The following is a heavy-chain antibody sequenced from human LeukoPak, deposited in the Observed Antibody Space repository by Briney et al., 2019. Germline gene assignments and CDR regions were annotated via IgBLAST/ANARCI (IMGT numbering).Heavy chain of an antibody. J-gene: IGHJ4*02. Sequence: GGSLRLSCAASGFTFSSYGMHWVRQAPGKGLEWVAVISYDGSNKYYADSVKGRFTISRDNSKNTLYLQMNSLRAEDTAVYYCAKDRAMALDYWGQGTLVTVSS. CDR1: GFTFSSYG. CDR3: AKDRAMALDY. CDR2: ISYDGSNK. D-gene: IGHD5-18*01. V-gene: IGHV3-30*18.